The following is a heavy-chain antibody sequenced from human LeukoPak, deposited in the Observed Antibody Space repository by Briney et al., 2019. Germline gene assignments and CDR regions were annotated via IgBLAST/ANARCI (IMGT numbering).Heavy chain of an antibody. CDR3: ARGQPYYYDTSGHWFDP. Sequence: PSETLSLTCTVSGGSISSYYWSWIRQPAGKGLEWIGRIYTSGSSNYNPSLKSRVTMSVDTSKNQFSLKLSSVTAADTAVYYCARGQPYYYDTSGHWFDPWGQGTLVTVSS. V-gene: IGHV4-4*07. CDR1: GGSISSYY. J-gene: IGHJ5*02. CDR2: IYTSGSS. D-gene: IGHD3-22*01.